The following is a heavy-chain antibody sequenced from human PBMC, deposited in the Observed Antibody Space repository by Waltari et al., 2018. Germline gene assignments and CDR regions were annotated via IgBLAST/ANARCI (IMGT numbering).Heavy chain of an antibody. V-gene: IGHV3-23*01. D-gene: IGHD3-22*01. CDR1: GFTLGSYA. J-gene: IGHJ4*02. Sequence: VQRLESGGGMVPAGGYMLLTCPTSGFTLGSYAMSWVRQAPGKGLEWVSGISGSGGSTKYADSVKGRFTISRDNSKNTLYLQMNSLRAEDTAVYYCAKDSESGYYYWDYWGQGTLVTVSS. CDR2: ISGSGGST. CDR3: AKDSESGYYYWDY.